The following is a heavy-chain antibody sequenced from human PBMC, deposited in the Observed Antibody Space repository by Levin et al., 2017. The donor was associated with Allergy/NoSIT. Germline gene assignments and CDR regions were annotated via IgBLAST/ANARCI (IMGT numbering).Heavy chain of an antibody. CDR1: GYSFTTYW. J-gene: IGHJ4*02. D-gene: IGHD2-2*01. V-gene: IGHV5-10-1*01. Sequence: GGSLRLSCEGSGYSFTTYWINWVRQMPGKGLEWMGRIDPSDSYINYSPSFQGHVTISADKSITTAYLQWGGLKASDTAIYYCAVLRDDCSGTTCFFDYWGQGTLVTVSS. CDR3: AVLRDDCSGTTCFFDY. CDR2: IDPSDSYI.